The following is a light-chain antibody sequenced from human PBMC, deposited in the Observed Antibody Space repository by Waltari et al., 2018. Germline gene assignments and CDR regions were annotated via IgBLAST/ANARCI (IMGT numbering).Light chain of an antibody. J-gene: IGLJ2*01. CDR1: SSDVGGYNY. V-gene: IGLV2-8*01. Sequence: QSALSQPPSASGSPGQSVTISCTGTSSDVGGYNYVSWYPQHPGKAPKFVIYEVTKRPSGVPDRVAGSKSGNTASLTVSGLQAEDEADYYCSSYAGSNIVVFGGGTKLTVL. CDR2: EVT. CDR3: SSYAGSNIVV.